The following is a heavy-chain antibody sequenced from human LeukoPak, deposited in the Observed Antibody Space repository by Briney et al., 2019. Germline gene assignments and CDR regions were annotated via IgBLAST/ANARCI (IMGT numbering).Heavy chain of an antibody. Sequence: GGSLRLSCAASGFTFSSYWMHWVRQAPGKGLVWVSRINTDGSSTSYADSVKGRFTFSRDNAKNTLYLQMNSLRAEDMAVCYCARAITIFGVSREVYWGQGTLVTVSS. CDR1: GFTFSSYW. CDR3: ARAITIFGVSREVY. J-gene: IGHJ4*02. CDR2: INTDGSST. V-gene: IGHV3-74*01. D-gene: IGHD3-3*01.